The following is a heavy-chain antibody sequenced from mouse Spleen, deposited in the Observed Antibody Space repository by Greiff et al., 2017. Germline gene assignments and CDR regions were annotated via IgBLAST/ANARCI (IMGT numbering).Heavy chain of an antibody. V-gene: IGHV7-3*02. CDR1: GFTFTDYY. CDR3: ARDWLGLDY. CDR2: IRNKANGYTT. D-gene: IGHD4-1*01. Sequence: EVNVVESGGGLVQPGGSLRLSCATSGFTFTDYYMSWVRQPPGKALEWLGFIRNKANGYTTEYSASVKGRFTISRDNSQSILYLQMNTLRAEDSATYYCARDWLGLDYWGQGTTLTVSS. J-gene: IGHJ2*01.